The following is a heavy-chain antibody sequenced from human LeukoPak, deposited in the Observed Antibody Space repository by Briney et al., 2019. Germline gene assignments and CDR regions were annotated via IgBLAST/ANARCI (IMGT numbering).Heavy chain of an antibody. CDR1: GGSISSGGYY. J-gene: IGHJ4*02. CDR3: ARVRDYGDPVDY. Sequence: SETLSLTCTVSGGSISSGGYYWSWIRQHLGKGLEWIGYIYYSGSTYYNPSLKSRVTISVDTSKNQFSLKLSSVTAADTAVYYCARVRDYGDPVDYWGQGTLVTVSS. D-gene: IGHD4-17*01. V-gene: IGHV4-31*03. CDR2: IYYSGST.